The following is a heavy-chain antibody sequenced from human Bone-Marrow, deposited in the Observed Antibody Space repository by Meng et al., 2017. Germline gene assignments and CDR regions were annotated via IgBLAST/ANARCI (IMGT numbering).Heavy chain of an antibody. V-gene: IGHV4-59*01. CDR3: ARTLVEAQLIYYYYGMDV. CDR2: MYYSGNT. Sequence: SETLSLTCTVSGGSITTYYWSWIRQPPGKGLEWIGYMYYSGNTDYNPSLKSRVTISVDASKNQFSLKLNSVTAADTAVYYCARTLVEAQLIYYYYGMDVWGQGTTVTVSS. CDR1: GGSITTYY. J-gene: IGHJ6*02. D-gene: IGHD1-26*01.